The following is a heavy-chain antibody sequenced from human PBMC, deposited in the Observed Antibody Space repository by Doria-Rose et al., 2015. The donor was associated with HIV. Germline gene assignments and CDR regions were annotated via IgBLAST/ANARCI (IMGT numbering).Heavy chain of an antibody. Sequence: QVQLVQSGPVLVKPTETLTLTCTVSGVSLSSPGMGVSWIRQPPGKALEWLANIAPVDESSYKSSRKSRLTISRGTSKSQVVLTMTDMDPVDTATYYCARIKSSRWYHKYYFDFWGQGTLVIVSA. V-gene: IGHV2-26*01. CDR1: GVSLSSPGMG. D-gene: IGHD6-13*01. CDR3: ARIKSSRWYHKYYFDF. CDR2: IAPVDES. J-gene: IGHJ4*02.